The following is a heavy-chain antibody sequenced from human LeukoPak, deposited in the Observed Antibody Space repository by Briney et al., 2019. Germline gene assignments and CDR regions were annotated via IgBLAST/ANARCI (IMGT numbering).Heavy chain of an antibody. J-gene: IGHJ3*02. CDR1: GGSISSYY. D-gene: IGHD3-22*01. V-gene: IGHV4-4*07. CDR2: IYTSGST. Sequence: SETLSLTRTVSGGSISSYYWSWLRQPAGKGLEWIGRIYTSGSTNYNPSLKSRVTMSVDTSKNQYSLKLSSVTAADTAVYYCARDLHYYDSSGYYYSDAFDIWGQGTMVTVSS. CDR3: ARDLHYYDSSGYYYSDAFDI.